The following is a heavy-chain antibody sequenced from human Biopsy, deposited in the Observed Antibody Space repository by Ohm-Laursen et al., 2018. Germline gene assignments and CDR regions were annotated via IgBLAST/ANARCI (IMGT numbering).Heavy chain of an antibody. CDR1: GGLNSNYS. V-gene: IGHV4-4*07. CDR2: LYTSGDT. D-gene: IGHD1-7*01. CDR3: ATGPKRLTGTSYFES. Sequence: GTLSLTCSVSGGLNSNYSWSWVRQSAGKGLEWIGRLYTSGDTNYSPSLKSRVSVSEDTSRRQFSLCMTSVTAADTAVYYCATGPKRLTGTSYFESWGRGILVTVSS. J-gene: IGHJ4*02.